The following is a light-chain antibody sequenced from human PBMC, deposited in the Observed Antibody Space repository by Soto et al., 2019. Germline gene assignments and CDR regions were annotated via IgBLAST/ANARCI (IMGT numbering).Light chain of an antibody. CDR3: QKYDRAPLT. Sequence: DVKMSLSPFSLSASLGDKVTLTCRASEDIAHYLAWYQQKPGKAPRVLLHHTSILQSGVPSRFSGSGNGTDFNVTITSLQPEDVATYFCQKYDRAPLTFGGRSMADIK. CDR2: HTS. V-gene: IGKV1-27*01. CDR1: EDIAHY. J-gene: IGKJ4*01.